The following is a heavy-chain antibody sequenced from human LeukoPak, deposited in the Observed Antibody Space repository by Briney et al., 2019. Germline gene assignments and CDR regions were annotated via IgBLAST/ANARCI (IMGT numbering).Heavy chain of an antibody. D-gene: IGHD2-2*01. Sequence: GESLKISCKGSGYSFTSYWIGWVRQMPGKGLEWMGIIYPGDSDTRYTPSFQGQVIISADKSTGTVYLQWTSLKASDTAIYYCARLECSSTTCPFAYWGQGTLVTVSS. CDR2: IYPGDSDT. V-gene: IGHV5-51*01. CDR3: ARLECSSTTCPFAY. CDR1: GYSFTSYW. J-gene: IGHJ4*02.